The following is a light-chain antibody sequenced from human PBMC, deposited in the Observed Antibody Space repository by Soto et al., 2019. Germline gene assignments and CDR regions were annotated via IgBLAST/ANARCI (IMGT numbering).Light chain of an antibody. J-gene: IGKJ2*01. Sequence: EVVMTQSPATLSVSPGERATLSCRASQSVSSNLVWYQQKPGQAPRLLIYGASTRATGITARFSGSGSGTEFTLTISSLQSEDFAVYYCQHYNNWPPYTFRQGTKLEIK. V-gene: IGKV3-15*01. CDR2: GAS. CDR1: QSVSSN. CDR3: QHYNNWPPYT.